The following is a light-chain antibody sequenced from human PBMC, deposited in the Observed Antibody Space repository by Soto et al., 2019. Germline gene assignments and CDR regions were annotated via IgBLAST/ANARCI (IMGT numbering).Light chain of an antibody. J-gene: IGKJ1*01. Sequence: IVLTQSPSTLSLSPGERATLSCLASQSVRTYLTWYQHKPGQAPRLLIYDASYRATGGPARFSGSGSGTEFTLTISILQSEDFAVYYCHQYNHWLTWTFGQGTKVEIK. V-gene: IGKV3D-15*03. CDR3: HQYNHWLTWT. CDR1: QSVRTY. CDR2: DAS.